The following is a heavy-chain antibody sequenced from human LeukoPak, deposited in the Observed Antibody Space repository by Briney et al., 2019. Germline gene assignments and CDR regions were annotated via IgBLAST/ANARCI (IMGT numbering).Heavy chain of an antibody. CDR3: ARVGVGYGDYDGTFDY. D-gene: IGHD4-17*01. J-gene: IGHJ4*02. Sequence: SETLSLTCTVSGGSISSYYWSWIRQPPGKGLEWIGYIYYSGSTNYNPSLKSRVTISVDTSKNQFSLKLSSVTAADTAVYYCARVGVGYGDYDGTFDYWGQGTLVTVSS. CDR1: GGSISSYY. V-gene: IGHV4-59*01. CDR2: IYYSGST.